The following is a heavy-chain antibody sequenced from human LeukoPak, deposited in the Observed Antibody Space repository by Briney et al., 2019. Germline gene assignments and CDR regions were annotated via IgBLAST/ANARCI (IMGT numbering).Heavy chain of an antibody. CDR2: IRYGGSHQ. Sequence: GGSLRLSCAASGFSFGSYGMHWVRQAPGKGLEWVAFIRYGGSHQFYADSVRGRFTISRDNPKNTLYLQMNGLRGEDTAVYFCARDSGTWFYLQDWGQGTLVTVSS. CDR3: ARDSGTWFYLQD. J-gene: IGHJ1*01. V-gene: IGHV3-30*02. CDR1: GFSFGSYG. D-gene: IGHD2/OR15-2a*01.